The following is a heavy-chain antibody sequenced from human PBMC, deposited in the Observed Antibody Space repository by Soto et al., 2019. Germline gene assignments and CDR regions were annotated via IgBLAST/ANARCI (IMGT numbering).Heavy chain of an antibody. Sequence: GGSLILSCAASAFTFSSYGMHWVRQAPGKGLAWVAVIWYDGRNTYYADSVKGRFTISRDNSKNTLYLQMNSLRAEDTAVYYCARTAYYYDSSGYYLPTSFDYWGQGTLVTVSS. CDR2: IWYDGRNT. V-gene: IGHV3-33*01. CDR1: AFTFSSYG. CDR3: ARTAYYYDSSGYYLPTSFDY. J-gene: IGHJ4*02. D-gene: IGHD3-22*01.